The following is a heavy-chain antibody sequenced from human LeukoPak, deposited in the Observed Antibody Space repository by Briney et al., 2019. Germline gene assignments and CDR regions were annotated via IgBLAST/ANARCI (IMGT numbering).Heavy chain of an antibody. CDR2: IYDNGNT. CDR3: VRLSVVSPHRYFDL. CDR1: GGSISGYI. D-gene: IGHD4-23*01. J-gene: IGHJ2*01. Sequence: SETLSLTCTVSGGSISGYIWSWIRQPPGKGLEWVAYIYDNGNTNYNPSLKSRVTIALDTSKTQFSLRLNSVTAADTAVYYCVRLSVVSPHRYFDLWGRGTLVTVSS. V-gene: IGHV4-59*08.